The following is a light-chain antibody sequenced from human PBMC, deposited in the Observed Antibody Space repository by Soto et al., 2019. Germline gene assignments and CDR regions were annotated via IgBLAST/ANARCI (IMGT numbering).Light chain of an antibody. CDR3: QQLNSYPLT. CDR2: AAS. V-gene: IGKV1-17*01. Sequence: DIQMTQSPSSLSASVGDRVTITCRASQSINKDVNWYQQKPGKAPELLIYAASTLQSGVPSRFSGSGSGTEFTLTISSLQPEDFATYYCQQLNSYPLTFGGGTKVEIK. J-gene: IGKJ4*01. CDR1: QSINKD.